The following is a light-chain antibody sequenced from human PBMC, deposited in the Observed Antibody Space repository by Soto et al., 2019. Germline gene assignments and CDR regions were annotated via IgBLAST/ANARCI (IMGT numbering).Light chain of an antibody. CDR1: QSVSSN. Sequence: EIVMTQSPATLSVSPGERATLSCRASQSVSSNLAWYQQKPGQAPRLLIYGASTRATGIPARFSGSGSGTEFTPTISSLQSEDFAVYYCQHYNNWPSWTFGQGTKVEIK. CDR3: QHYNNWPSWT. V-gene: IGKV3-15*01. J-gene: IGKJ1*01. CDR2: GAS.